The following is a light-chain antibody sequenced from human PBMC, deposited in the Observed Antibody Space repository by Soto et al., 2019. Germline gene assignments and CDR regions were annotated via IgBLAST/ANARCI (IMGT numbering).Light chain of an antibody. CDR1: QSVGSIY. V-gene: IGKV3-20*01. J-gene: IGKJ5*01. CDR2: GTS. Sequence: IVLTQSPDTLSLSPGERAALSCRASQSVGSIYLAWYQQKPGQAPRLLIYGTSSRATGIPDRFSGSGSGTDFSLTISRLEPEDFAVYYCQQYGSSPITFGQGTRLEIK. CDR3: QQYGSSPIT.